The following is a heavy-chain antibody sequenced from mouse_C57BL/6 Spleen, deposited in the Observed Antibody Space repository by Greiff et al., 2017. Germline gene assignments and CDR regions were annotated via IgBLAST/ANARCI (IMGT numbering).Heavy chain of an antibody. Sequence: VQLQQPGAELVKPGASVKLSCKASGYTFTSYWMHWVKQRPGQGLEWIGLIHPNSGSTNYNEKFKSKATLTVDKSSSTAYMQLSILTSEDSAVYYCARGGIDYVFDYWGQGTTLTVSS. J-gene: IGHJ2*01. D-gene: IGHD2-4*01. CDR1: GYTFTSYW. CDR3: ARGGIDYVFDY. CDR2: IHPNSGST. V-gene: IGHV1-64*01.